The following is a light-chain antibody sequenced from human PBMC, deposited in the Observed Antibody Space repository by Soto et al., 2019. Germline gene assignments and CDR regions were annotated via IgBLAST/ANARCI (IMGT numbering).Light chain of an antibody. J-gene: IGKJ1*01. CDR1: QSISSY. CDR2: AAS. CDR3: QQSYSTLLT. Sequence: DIQMTQSPSSLSASVGDRVTIACRASQSISSYLNWYQHKPGKAPKLLIYAASSLQSGVPSRFSGSGSGTDFILSISSLQPEDFATYYCQQSYSTLLTFGQGTKVDTK. V-gene: IGKV1-39*01.